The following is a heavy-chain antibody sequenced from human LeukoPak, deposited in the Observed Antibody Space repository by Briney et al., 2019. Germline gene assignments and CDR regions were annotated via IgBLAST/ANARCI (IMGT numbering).Heavy chain of an antibody. D-gene: IGHD5-18*01. CDR3: ARWIPYYYYMDV. V-gene: IGHV4-34*01. Sequence: PSETLSLTCAVYVESFSGYHWSWIRQPPGKGLEWIGEINYSGSTKYNPSLKGRVTISVDKSKNQFSLKVSSVTAADTAVYFCARWIPYYYYMDVWSKGTTVTVSS. CDR1: VESFSGYH. J-gene: IGHJ6*03. CDR2: INYSGST.